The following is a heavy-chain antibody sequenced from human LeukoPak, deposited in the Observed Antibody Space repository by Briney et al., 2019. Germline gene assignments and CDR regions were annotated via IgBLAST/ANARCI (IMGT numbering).Heavy chain of an antibody. D-gene: IGHD6-25*01. CDR1: GYTFTSCG. Sequence: EASVKVSCKASGYTFTSCGISWVRQAPGQGLEWMGWISAYNGDTHYAQKLQDRVTMTTDTSTSTAYMELRSLRSDDTAVYYCARQPLRGESIDYWGQGTLVTVSS. CDR3: ARQPLRGESIDY. J-gene: IGHJ4*02. V-gene: IGHV1-18*04. CDR2: ISAYNGDT.